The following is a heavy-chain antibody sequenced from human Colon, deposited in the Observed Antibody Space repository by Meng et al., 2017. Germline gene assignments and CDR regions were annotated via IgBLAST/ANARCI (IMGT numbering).Heavy chain of an antibody. CDR1: GGSISSGDYY. V-gene: IGHV4-30-4*01. Sequence: QVHLQEAGPGLVQPYQPLSLTCTVSGGSISSGDYYWSWIRQPPGKGLEWIGYIYYSGSTYSNASLKSRVTISIDRSKNQFSLKLSSVTAADTAVYYCARDRKHYGERGWFDPWGQGTLVTVSS. J-gene: IGHJ5*02. D-gene: IGHD4-17*01. CDR3: ARDRKHYGERGWFDP. CDR2: IYYSGST.